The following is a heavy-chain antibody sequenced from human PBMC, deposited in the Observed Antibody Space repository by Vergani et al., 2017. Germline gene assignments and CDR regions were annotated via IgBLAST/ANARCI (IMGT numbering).Heavy chain of an antibody. CDR3: TRELRYFDWLLYRYNWFDP. CDR2: IRSKAYGGTT. D-gene: IGHD3-9*01. V-gene: IGHV3-49*03. J-gene: IGHJ5*02. Sequence: VQLVESGGGLVQPGRSLRLSCTASGFTFGDYAMSWFRQAPGKGLEWVGFIRSKAYGGTTEYAASVKGRFTISRNYSKSIDHLQMNSLKTEDKAVYYCTRELRYFDWLLYRYNWFDPWGQGTLVTVSS. CDR1: GFTFGDYA.